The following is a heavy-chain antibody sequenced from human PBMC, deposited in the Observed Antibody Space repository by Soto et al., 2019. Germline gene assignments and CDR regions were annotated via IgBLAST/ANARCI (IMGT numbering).Heavy chain of an antibody. CDR2: VNAGNGNT. CDR1: GYTFTPYA. CDR3: ARDVGYNWNLIDY. D-gene: IGHD1-20*01. V-gene: IGHV1-3*01. Sequence: QVQLVQSGAEVKKPGASVKVSCTASGYTFTPYAIHWVRQAPGQRLEWMGWVNAGNGNTKYSQKLQGRVTITRDTSASTAYMELSSLRSEDTAVYYCARDVGYNWNLIDYWGQGTLVTVSS. J-gene: IGHJ4*02.